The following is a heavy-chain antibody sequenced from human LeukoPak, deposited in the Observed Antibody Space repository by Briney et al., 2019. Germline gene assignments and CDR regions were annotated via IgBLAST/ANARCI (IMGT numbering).Heavy chain of an antibody. CDR3: ARMYYYDSSGYLPWLY. J-gene: IGHJ4*02. CDR1: GGSISSSSYY. V-gene: IGHV4-39*01. Sequence: SETLSLTCTVSGGSISSSSYYWGWIRQPPGKGLEWIGSIYYSGSTYYNPSLKSRVTISVDTSKNQFSLKLSSVTAADTAVYYCARMYYYDSSGYLPWLYWGQGTLVTVSS. CDR2: IYYSGST. D-gene: IGHD3-22*01.